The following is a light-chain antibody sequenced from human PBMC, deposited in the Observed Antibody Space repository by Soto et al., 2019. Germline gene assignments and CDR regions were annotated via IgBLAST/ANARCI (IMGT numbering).Light chain of an antibody. CDR1: KLGDKY. J-gene: IGLJ2*01. CDR3: QALDSSTVI. CDR2: QNT. V-gene: IGLV3-1*01. Sequence: SYELTQPPSVSVSPGQTASITCSGDKLGDKYACWYQQKPGQSPVLVIYQNTKRPSGIPERFAGSTSGNTATLTISGTQAMYEADYYCQALDSSTVIFGVGTTLTVL.